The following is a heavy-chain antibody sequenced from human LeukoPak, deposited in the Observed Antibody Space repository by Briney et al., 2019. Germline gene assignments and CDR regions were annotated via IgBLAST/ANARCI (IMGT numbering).Heavy chain of an antibody. CDR3: ARRGAGIAVAGTVSE. J-gene: IGHJ4*02. CDR1: GYTFTDYY. V-gene: IGHV1-2*06. Sequence: SVKVSCKVSGYTFTDYYMHWVRQAPGQGLEWMGRISPNSGGTNYAQKFQGRVTMTRDTSISTAYMELSRLRSDDTAVYYCARRGAGIAVAGTVSEWGQGTLVTVSS. CDR2: ISPNSGGT. D-gene: IGHD6-19*01.